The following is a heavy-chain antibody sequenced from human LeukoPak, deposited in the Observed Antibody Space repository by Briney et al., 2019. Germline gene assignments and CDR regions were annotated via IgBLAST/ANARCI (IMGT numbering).Heavy chain of an antibody. V-gene: IGHV4-59*01. CDR1: GGSISSYY. Sequence: SETLSLTCTVSGGSISSYYWSSIRQPPGKGLEWVGYIYYSGSTNYNPSLKSRVTISVDTSKNQFSLKLSSVTAADTAVYYCGGGYSGYTVDYWGQGTLVTVSS. CDR3: GGGYSGYTVDY. D-gene: IGHD5-12*01. CDR2: IYYSGST. J-gene: IGHJ4*02.